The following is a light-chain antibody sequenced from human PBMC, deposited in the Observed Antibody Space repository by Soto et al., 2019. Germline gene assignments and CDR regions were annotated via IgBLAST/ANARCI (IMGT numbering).Light chain of an antibody. CDR1: QDVTNS. V-gene: IGKV3-15*01. CDR2: DAS. CDR3: QQYIRRPLS. Sequence: EILMTQSPATLSLSPGEGVTLSCRAAQDVTNSVAWYQQKSGQAPRLLIYDASARASGVSARFSGSGSGTDFTLTSSGLQAEDFAVYFCQQYIRRPLSFGQGPRLEIK. J-gene: IGKJ5*01.